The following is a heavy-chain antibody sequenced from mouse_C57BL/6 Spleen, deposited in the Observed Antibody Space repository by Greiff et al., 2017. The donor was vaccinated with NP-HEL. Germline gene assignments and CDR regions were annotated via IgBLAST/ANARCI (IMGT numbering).Heavy chain of an antibody. Sequence: VQLQQSGPELVKPGASVKISCKASGYAFSSSWMNWVKQRPGKGLEWIGRIYPGDGDTNYNGKFKGKATLTADKSSSTAYMQLSSLTSEDSAVYFCARLTGKDAMDYWGQGTSVTVSS. J-gene: IGHJ4*01. D-gene: IGHD4-1*01. CDR1: GYAFSSSW. V-gene: IGHV1-82*01. CDR2: IYPGDGDT. CDR3: ARLTGKDAMDY.